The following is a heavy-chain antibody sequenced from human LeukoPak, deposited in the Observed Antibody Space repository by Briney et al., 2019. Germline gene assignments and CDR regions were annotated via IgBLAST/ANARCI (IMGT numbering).Heavy chain of an antibody. D-gene: IGHD5-18*01. CDR2: IILIFGTA. J-gene: IGHJ4*02. V-gene: IGHV1-69*13. CDR1: GGTFSSYA. Sequence: ASVKVSCKASGGTFSSYAISWVRQAPGQGLEWMGGIILIFGTANYAQKFQGRVTITADESTSTAYMELSSLRSEDTAVYYCARDLDSYGYGGDYWGQGTLVTVSS. CDR3: ARDLDSYGYGGDY.